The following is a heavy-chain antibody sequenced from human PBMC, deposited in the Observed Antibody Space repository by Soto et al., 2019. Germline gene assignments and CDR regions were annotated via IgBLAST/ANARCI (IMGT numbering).Heavy chain of an antibody. D-gene: IGHD6-19*01. V-gene: IGHV3-21*01. Sequence: GGSLRLSCAASGFTFSSYSMNWVRQAPGKGLEWASSISSSSSYIYYADSVKGRFTISRDNAKNSLYLQMNSLRAEDTAVYYCARDSGVEQWLANWFDPWGQGTLVTVSS. J-gene: IGHJ5*02. CDR1: GFTFSSYS. CDR3: ARDSGVEQWLANWFDP. CDR2: ISSSSSYI.